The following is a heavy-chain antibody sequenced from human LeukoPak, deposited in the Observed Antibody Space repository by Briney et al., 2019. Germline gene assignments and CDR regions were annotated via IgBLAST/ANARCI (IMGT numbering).Heavy chain of an antibody. CDR1: GFTFGYYA. D-gene: IGHD3-16*01. V-gene: IGHV3-49*04. CDR2: IRSKAYGGTT. J-gene: IGHJ6*03. Sequence: GGSLRLSCTASGFTFGYYAMSWVRQAPGKGLEWVGFIRSKAYGGTTEYAASVKGRFTISRDDSKSIAYLQMDSLKTEDTAVYYCTRSIGGPPEDYYYYMDVWGKGTTVTVSS. CDR3: TRSIGGPPEDYYYYMDV.